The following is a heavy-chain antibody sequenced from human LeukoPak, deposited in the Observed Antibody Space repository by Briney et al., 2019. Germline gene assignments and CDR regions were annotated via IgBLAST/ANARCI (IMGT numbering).Heavy chain of an antibody. V-gene: IGHV4-39*07. Sequence: PSETLSLTCTVSDGSISSNSYYWGWLRQPPGTGLEWLANIYYSGNTYYNPSLKSRVTISVDTSKNQFSLKLRSVTAADTAVYYCARARRQWLVGANIRGDNPPYYYDNWGQGILVTVSS. J-gene: IGHJ4*02. D-gene: IGHD6-19*01. CDR2: IYYSGNT. CDR1: DGSISSNSYY. CDR3: ARARRQWLVGANIRGDNPPYYYDN.